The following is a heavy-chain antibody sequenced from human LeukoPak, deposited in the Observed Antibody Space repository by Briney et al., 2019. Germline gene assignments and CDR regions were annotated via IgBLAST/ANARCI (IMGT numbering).Heavy chain of an antibody. CDR1: GGSFSGYY. CDR3: AREGFQH. J-gene: IGHJ1*01. Sequence: SETLSVTCAVYGGSFSGYYWSWIRQPPGKGLEWIGEINHSGSTYYNPSLKSRVTISVDTSKNQFSLKLSSVTAADTAVYYCAREGFQHWGQGTLVTVSS. CDR2: INHSGST. V-gene: IGHV4-34*01.